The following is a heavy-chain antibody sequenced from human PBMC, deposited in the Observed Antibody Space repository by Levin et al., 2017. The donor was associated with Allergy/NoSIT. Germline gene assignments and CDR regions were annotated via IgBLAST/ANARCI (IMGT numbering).Heavy chain of an antibody. CDR1: GFTFNTYA. Sequence: LAGGSLRLSCAASGFTFNTYAMTWVRQSPGKGLEWVSHISVSGALTDYADSVRGRFTISRDNSRNTLYLDVNNLRAEDTAVYYCAKNIDLPYRGRKSAIRENFYNYGLDVWGQGTTVTVSS. D-gene: IGHD4-17*01. V-gene: IGHV3-23*01. CDR3: AKNIDLPYRGRKSAIRENFYNYGLDV. J-gene: IGHJ6*02. CDR2: ISVSGALT.